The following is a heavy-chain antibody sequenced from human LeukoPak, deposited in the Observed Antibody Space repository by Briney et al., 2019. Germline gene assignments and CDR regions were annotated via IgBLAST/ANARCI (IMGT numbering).Heavy chain of an antibody. CDR2: ISSASSSI. V-gene: IGHV3-48*04. D-gene: IGHD2-2*01. CDR1: GITFSSYS. Sequence: GGSLRLSCAVSGITFSSYSMNWVRQAPGKGPEWISYISSASSSIYYADSAKGRFTISRDNAKNSLFLQMNSLRAEDTAVYYCARLPAYCSSTSCYYDYWGQGTLVTVSS. J-gene: IGHJ4*02. CDR3: ARLPAYCSSTSCYYDY.